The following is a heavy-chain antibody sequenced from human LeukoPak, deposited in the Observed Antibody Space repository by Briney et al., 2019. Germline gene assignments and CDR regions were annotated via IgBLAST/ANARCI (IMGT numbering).Heavy chain of an antibody. Sequence: PSETLSLTCTVSGGSISSGSYYWSWIRQPAGKGLEWIGRIYTSGSTNYNPSLKSRVTISVDTSQNQFSLKLSSVTAADTAVYYCARGGLDYYDSSGYLFFDYWGQGTLVTVSS. CDR2: IYTSGST. J-gene: IGHJ4*02. V-gene: IGHV4-61*02. CDR1: GGSISSGSYY. D-gene: IGHD3-22*01. CDR3: ARGGLDYYDSSGYLFFDY.